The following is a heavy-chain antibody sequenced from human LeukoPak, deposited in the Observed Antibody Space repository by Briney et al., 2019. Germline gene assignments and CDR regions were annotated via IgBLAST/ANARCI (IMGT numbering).Heavy chain of an antibody. V-gene: IGHV3-30*18. CDR3: AKGLGYCSSISCSFYFDY. Sequence: GGSLRLSCTASGFTFSNYGMHWVRQAPGKGLEWVAVISYDGSNGYYVDSVKGRFTISRDNSKNTLYLQMNSLRAEDTAVYYCAKGLGYCSSISCSFYFDYWGQGTLVTVSS. J-gene: IGHJ4*02. CDR2: ISYDGSNG. D-gene: IGHD2-2*01. CDR1: GFTFSNYG.